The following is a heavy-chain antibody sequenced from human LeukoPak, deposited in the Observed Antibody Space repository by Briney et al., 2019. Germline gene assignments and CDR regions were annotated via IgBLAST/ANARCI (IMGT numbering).Heavy chain of an antibody. CDR1: GGSISSYY. CDR3: ARRYCSGGSCYYAVGD. CDR2: IYYSGST. J-gene: IGHJ4*02. D-gene: IGHD2-15*01. Sequence: PSETLSLTCTVSGGSISSYYWSWIRQPPGKGLEWIGYIYYSGSTNYNPSLKSRVTISVDTSKNQFSLKLSSVTAADTAVYYCARRYCSGGSCYYAVGDWGQGTLVTVSS. V-gene: IGHV4-59*12.